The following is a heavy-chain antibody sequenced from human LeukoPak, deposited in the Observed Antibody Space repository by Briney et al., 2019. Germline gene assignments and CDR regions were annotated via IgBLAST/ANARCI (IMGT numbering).Heavy chain of an antibody. D-gene: IGHD3-10*01. CDR2: INPNSGGT. CDR1: GYTFTGYY. CDR3: ARVVWSGGYSPIDY. Sequence: GASVKVSCKASGYTFTGYYMHWVRQAPGQGLEWMGWINPNSGGTNYAQKFQGRVTMTRDTSISTAYMELSRLRSDDTAVYYCARVVWSGGYSPIDYWGQGTLVTVSS. J-gene: IGHJ4*02. V-gene: IGHV1-2*02.